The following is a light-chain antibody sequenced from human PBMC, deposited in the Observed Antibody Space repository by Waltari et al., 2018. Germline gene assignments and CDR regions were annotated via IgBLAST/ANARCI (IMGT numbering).Light chain of an antibody. CDR3: SSQSSDNVVL. CDR1: SSDVGSYNS. V-gene: IGLV2-14*03. J-gene: IGLJ3*02. Sequence: QSALTQPASVSGSPGQSITISCTGTSSDVGSYNSVSWYQDHPGQGPKVIIYDVRDRPDGVPARFSGSKSGNTASLTISGLQAEDEADYYCSSQSSDNVVLFGGGTKVTVL. CDR2: DVR.